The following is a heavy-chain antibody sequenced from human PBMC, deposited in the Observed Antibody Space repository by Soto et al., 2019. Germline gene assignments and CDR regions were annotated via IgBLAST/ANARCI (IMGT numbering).Heavy chain of an antibody. CDR2: IIPIFGTA. Sequence: GASVKVSCKASGGTFSSYAISWVRQAPGQGLEWMGGIIPIFGTANYAQKFQGRVTITADESTSTAYMELSSLRSEDTAVYYCARTEISSTSFRPIYYGMDVWGQGTTVTVSS. CDR3: ARTEISSTSFRPIYYGMDV. CDR1: GGTFSSYA. D-gene: IGHD2-2*01. V-gene: IGHV1-69*13. J-gene: IGHJ6*02.